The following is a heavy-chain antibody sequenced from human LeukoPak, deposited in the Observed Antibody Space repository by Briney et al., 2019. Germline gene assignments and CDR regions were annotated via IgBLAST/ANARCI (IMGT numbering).Heavy chain of an antibody. J-gene: IGHJ4*02. CDR3: AKKLAGSYYNPYDY. CDR2: ISGSGGST. D-gene: IGHD3-10*01. CDR1: GFTFSSYA. V-gene: IGHV3-23*01. Sequence: GGSLRLSCAASGFTFSSYAMSWVRQAPGKGLEWVSAISGSGGSTYYADSVKGRFIISRDNFKNTLYLQMNSLRAEDTAVYYCAKKLAGSYYNPYDYWGQGTLVTVSS.